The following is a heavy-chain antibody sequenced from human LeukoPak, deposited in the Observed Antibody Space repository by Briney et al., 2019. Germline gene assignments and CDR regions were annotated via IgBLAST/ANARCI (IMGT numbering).Heavy chain of an antibody. CDR3: AKRGVVIRGILVIGYHQEAYHYDF. CDR2: ISERGGST. D-gene: IGHD3-10*01. V-gene: IGHV3-23*01. CDR1: GISLYNYA. Sequence: GGSLRLSCVVSGISLYNYAMTWVPQAPGKGREWGSYISERGGSTTYADSVKGRFTISRDTSLNTLYLQMNNLRAEDTAVYFCAKRGVVIRGILVIGYHQEAYHYDFWGQGVLVTVSS. J-gene: IGHJ4*02.